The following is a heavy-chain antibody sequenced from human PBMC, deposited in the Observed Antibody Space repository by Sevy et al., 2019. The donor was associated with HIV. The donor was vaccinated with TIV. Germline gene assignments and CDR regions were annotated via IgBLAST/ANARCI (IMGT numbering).Heavy chain of an antibody. J-gene: IGHJ4*02. CDR3: ARGNVLFDY. Sequence: SETLSLTCTVSGDSFSNYYWSWIRQSPGKGLEWIGYIYHNGSTNFNRSLKRRVTISVYTSKNQFSLKLNSVTAADTAVYYCARGNVLFDYWGPGTLVTVSS. D-gene: IGHD1-1*01. V-gene: IGHV4-59*01. CDR2: IYHNGST. CDR1: GDSFSNYY.